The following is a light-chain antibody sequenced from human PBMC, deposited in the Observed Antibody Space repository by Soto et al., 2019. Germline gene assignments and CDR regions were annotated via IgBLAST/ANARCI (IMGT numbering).Light chain of an antibody. CDR3: MQALQTPRT. V-gene: IGKV2-28*01. CDR1: QSLLHSNGYNY. J-gene: IGKJ1*01. CDR2: LGS. Sequence: DIVMTQSPLSLPVTPGEPASISCRSSQSLLHSNGYNYLDWYLQKPGQSPQLLIYLGSNRASGVPDRFSGSGSGSYVTLKISRVEAEDVGVYYCMQALQTPRTFGQGTKVEIK.